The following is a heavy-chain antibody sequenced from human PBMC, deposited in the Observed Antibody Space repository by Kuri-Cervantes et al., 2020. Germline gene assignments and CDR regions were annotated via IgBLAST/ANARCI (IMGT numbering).Heavy chain of an antibody. V-gene: IGHV6-1*01. D-gene: IGHD2-2*01. CDR1: GDSVSSNSAA. CDR2: TYYRSQWYN. Sequence: SCAISGDSVSSNSAAWNWVRQSPSRGLEWLGRTYYRSQWYNDYAVSVKSRLTINPDTSKNQFSLQLNSVTPEHTAVYYCARGVGYCSSTNCYNWIDPWGQGILVTVSS. CDR3: ARGVGYCSSTNCYNWIDP. J-gene: IGHJ5*02.